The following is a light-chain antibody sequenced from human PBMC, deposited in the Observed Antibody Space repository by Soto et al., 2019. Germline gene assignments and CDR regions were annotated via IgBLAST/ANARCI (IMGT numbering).Light chain of an antibody. V-gene: IGLV2-14*01. CDR2: EVT. J-gene: IGLJ1*01. CDR1: SSDVGGYNY. Sequence: QSVLTQPASVSGSPGQSITISCTGTSSDVGGYNYVSWYQQRPGKAPKFMIYEVTNRPSGVSNRFSGSKSGNTASLTISGLQAEVEADYYFASYSSRGTRVFGTGTKVTVL. CDR3: ASYSSRGTRV.